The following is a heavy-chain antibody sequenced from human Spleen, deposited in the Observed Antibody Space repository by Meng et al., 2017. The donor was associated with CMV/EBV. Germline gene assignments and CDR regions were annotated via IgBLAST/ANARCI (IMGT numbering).Heavy chain of an antibody. Sequence: GGSLRLSCAASGFTFSDFAMNWVRQAPGRGLEWVSIIYSGGDSAYYADSVKGRFIVSRDNSKNSLYLEMNSLRPEDTAVYYCAREGSIPQNNFFMPPGYYGLDVWGQGTTVTVSS. J-gene: IGHJ6*02. CDR3: AREGSIPQNNFFMPPGYYGLDV. CDR2: IYSGGDSA. V-gene: IGHV3-23*03. CDR1: GFTFSDFA. D-gene: IGHD3-10*01.